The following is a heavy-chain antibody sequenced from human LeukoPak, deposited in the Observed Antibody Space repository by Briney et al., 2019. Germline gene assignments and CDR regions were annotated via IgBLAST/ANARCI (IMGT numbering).Heavy chain of an antibody. CDR1: GFTFSGFA. CDR2: FDPENGET. V-gene: IGHV1-24*01. Sequence: GGSLRLSCIASGFTFSGFAMHWVRQAPGKGLEWMGGFDPENGETIYAQKFQGRVTMTEDTSTDTAYMELSSLRSEDTAVYYCATIDGHYDSSGYWGQGTLVTVSS. CDR3: ATIDGHYDSSGY. D-gene: IGHD3-22*01. J-gene: IGHJ4*02.